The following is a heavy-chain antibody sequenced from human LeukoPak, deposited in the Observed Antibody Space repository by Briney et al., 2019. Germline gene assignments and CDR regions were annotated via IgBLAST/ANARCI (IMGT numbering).Heavy chain of an antibody. CDR3: ATEWGPIAAAGPNWFDP. Sequence: ASVKVSCKASGYTFNSSYMHWVRQATGQGLEWMGWMNPKSGNTGYAQKFQGRVTMTRSTSTDTAYMELSSLRSEDTAVYYCATEWGPIAAAGPNWFDPWGQGTLVPSPQ. J-gene: IGHJ5*02. D-gene: IGHD6-13*01. CDR1: GYTFNSSY. CDR2: MNPKSGNT. V-gene: IGHV1-8*01.